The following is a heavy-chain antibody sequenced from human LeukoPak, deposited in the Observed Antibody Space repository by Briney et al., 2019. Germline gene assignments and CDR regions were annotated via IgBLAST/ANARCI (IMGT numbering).Heavy chain of an antibody. CDR1: GFSINNFD. Sequence: SETLSLTCTASGFSINNFDLSWVRQPPGKGLEWIGYIYYTGSTNYNPSLKSRVTISVDTSKNQFSLKLRSVTAADTAVYYCARAYSSSWYWFDPWGQGTLVTVSS. V-gene: IGHV4-59*01. CDR3: ARAYSSSWYWFDP. J-gene: IGHJ5*02. CDR2: IYYTGST. D-gene: IGHD6-13*01.